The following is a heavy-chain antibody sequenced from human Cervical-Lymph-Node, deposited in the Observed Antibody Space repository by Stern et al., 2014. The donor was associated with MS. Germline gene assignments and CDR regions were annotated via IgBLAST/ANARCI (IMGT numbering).Heavy chain of an antibody. V-gene: IGHV5-51*01. D-gene: IGHD6-19*01. CDR3: AREGDRSLDV. CDR2: IYPGDSDT. Sequence: EVQLVESGAEVKKPGESLKISCQGFGYNFDTYWIGWVRQMPGKGLEWMGIIYPGDSDTRYSPSFQGQVTISADKSMNTAYLQWSSLKASDTAVYYCAREGDRSLDVWGQGTTVTVFS. J-gene: IGHJ6*02. CDR1: GYNFDTYW.